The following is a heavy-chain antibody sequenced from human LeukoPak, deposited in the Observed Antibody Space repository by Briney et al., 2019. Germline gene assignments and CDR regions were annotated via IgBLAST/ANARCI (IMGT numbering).Heavy chain of an antibody. CDR1: GGFMTSYY. CDR3: AREGYFDTSGYFEY. J-gene: IGHJ4*02. CDR2: IYYSGST. Sequence: PSETLSLTCSVSGGFMTSYYWSWIRQTPVKGLEWIGYIYYSGSTNYNPSFRSRAAISVDKSNNRFSLKLSAVTAADSAIYYCAREGYFDTSGYFEYWGQGILVTVSS. V-gene: IGHV4-59*01. D-gene: IGHD3-22*01.